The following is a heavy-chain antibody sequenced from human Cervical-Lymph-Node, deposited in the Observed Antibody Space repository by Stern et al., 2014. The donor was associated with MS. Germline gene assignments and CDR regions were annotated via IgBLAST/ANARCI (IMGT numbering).Heavy chain of an antibody. J-gene: IGHJ4*02. CDR2: IYYSGST. V-gene: IGHV4-31*03. D-gene: IGHD6-13*01. CDR1: GGSISTDGYY. Sequence: QLQLQESGPGVAKPSQTLSLTCTVSGGSISTDGYYWTWIRQHPGKGLEWIGYIYYSGSTCYNPSLKSRVTMSLDTSKNQFSLNLSSVTAADTAIYYCARDDRGSSWYRFDFWGQGTLVTVSS. CDR3: ARDDRGSSWYRFDF.